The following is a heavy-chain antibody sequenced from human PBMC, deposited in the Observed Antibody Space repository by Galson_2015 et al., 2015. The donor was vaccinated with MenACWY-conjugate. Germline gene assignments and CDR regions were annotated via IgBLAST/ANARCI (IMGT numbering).Heavy chain of an antibody. CDR2: IDWRGNK. CDR3: ARMHIVLDATDAFDI. J-gene: IGHJ3*02. V-gene: IGHV2-70*11. Sequence: PALVKPTQTLTLTCTFSGFSLRTYEMCIYWVRQPPGKALEWLARIDWRGNKYYTTSLKTRLTISKDTSTNQVVLTMTNVDPVDTATYYCARMHIVLDATDAFDIWGQGTMVTVSS. D-gene: IGHD3-22*01. CDR1: GFSLRTYEMC.